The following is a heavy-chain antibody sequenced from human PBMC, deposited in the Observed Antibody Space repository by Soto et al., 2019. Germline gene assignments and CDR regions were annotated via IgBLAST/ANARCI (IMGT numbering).Heavy chain of an antibody. CDR1: GGTFSSYA. D-gene: IGHD3-10*01. CDR2: IIPMYGPA. Sequence: QVPLVQSGAEVKKPGSSVTVSCKASGGTFSSYAIHWVRQAPGQGLEWMGGIIPMYGPAKYAQRFQGRVTITADESTTTVYMEPTSLTSQDTAVYYCASVTSMVRGVIDNWFDPWGHGTLVTVSS. V-gene: IGHV1-69*01. CDR3: ASVTSMVRGVIDNWFDP. J-gene: IGHJ5*02.